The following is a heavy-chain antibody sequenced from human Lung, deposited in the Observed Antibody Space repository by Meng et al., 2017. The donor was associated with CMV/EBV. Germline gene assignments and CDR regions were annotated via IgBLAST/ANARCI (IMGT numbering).Heavy chain of an antibody. V-gene: IGHV4-59*01. CDR1: GGSISSYY. Sequence: SXTXSLXCTVSGGSISSYYWSWIRQPPGKGLEWIGYIYYSGSTNYNPSLKSRVTISVDTSKNQFSLKLSSVTAADTAVYYCARSDFWSGYGMDVWGQGTTVNGAS. CDR2: IYYSGST. J-gene: IGHJ6*02. D-gene: IGHD3-3*01. CDR3: ARSDFWSGYGMDV.